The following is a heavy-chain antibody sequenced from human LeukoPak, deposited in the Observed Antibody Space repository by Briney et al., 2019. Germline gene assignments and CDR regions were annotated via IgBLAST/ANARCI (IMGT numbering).Heavy chain of an antibody. CDR1: GGSFSGYY. D-gene: IGHD3-10*01. J-gene: IGHJ6*03. CDR2: INHSGST. Sequence: PSETLSLTCAVYGGSFSGYYWSWIRQPPGKGLEWIGEINHSGSTNYNPSLESRVTMSVDTSKNQFSLKVSSVTAADTAVYYCARVFDSGSQAYFYYMDVWGKGTTVTISS. CDR3: ARVFDSGSQAYFYYMDV. V-gene: IGHV4-34*01.